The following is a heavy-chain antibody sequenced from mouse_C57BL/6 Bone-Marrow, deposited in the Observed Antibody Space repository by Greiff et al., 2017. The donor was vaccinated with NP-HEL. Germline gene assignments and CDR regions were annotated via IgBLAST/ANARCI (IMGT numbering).Heavy chain of an antibody. CDR2: ISDGGSYT. V-gene: IGHV5-4*01. Sequence: EVMLVESGGGLVKPGGSLKLSCAASGFTFSSYAMSWVRQTPEKRLEWVATISDGGSYTYYPDNVKGRFTISRDNAKNNLYLQMSHLKSEDTAMYYCAREMGRAYWGQGTLVTVSA. CDR3: AREMGRAY. D-gene: IGHD4-1*01. J-gene: IGHJ3*01. CDR1: GFTFSSYA.